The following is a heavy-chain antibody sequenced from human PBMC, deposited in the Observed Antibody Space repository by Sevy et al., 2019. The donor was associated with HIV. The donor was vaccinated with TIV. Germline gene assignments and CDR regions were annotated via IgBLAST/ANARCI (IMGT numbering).Heavy chain of an antibody. CDR3: ARVDYQYYYYAMDV. D-gene: IGHD4-17*01. Sequence: GGSLRLSCAASGFTFNSYGMHWVRQAPGKGLEWVAVIWYDGSNQYYEDSVKGRFTISRDNSKNTLYLQMNSLRAEDTAVYFCARVDYQYYYYAMDVWGQGTKVTVSS. CDR1: GFTFNSYG. CDR2: IWYDGSNQ. J-gene: IGHJ6*02. V-gene: IGHV3-33*01.